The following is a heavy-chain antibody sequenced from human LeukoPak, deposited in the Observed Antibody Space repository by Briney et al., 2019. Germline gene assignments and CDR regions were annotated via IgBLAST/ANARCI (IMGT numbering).Heavy chain of an antibody. CDR1: GGSISSYY. Sequence: SETLSLTCIVSGGSISSYYWSWIRQPPGKGLEWIGHIYYSGSTSYNPSLKSRVTISVDTSKNQFSLKLSSVTAADTAVYYCARYSSSGLEYWGQGTLVTVSS. D-gene: IGHD6-19*01. CDR2: IYYSGST. V-gene: IGHV4-59*01. J-gene: IGHJ4*02. CDR3: ARYSSSGLEY.